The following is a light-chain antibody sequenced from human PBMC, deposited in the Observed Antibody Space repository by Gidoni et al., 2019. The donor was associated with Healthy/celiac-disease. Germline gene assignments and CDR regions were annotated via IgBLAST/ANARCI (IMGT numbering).Light chain of an antibody. J-gene: IGKJ4*01. CDR1: QGISSY. CDR3: QQLNSYLLT. V-gene: IGKV1-9*01. Sequence: DIQLTQSPSFLSASVGDRVTITCRASQGISSYLAGYQQKPGKAPKLLIYAASTLQSGVPSRFIGSGSGTEFTLTISSLQPEDFATYYCQQLNSYLLTFGGGTKVEIK. CDR2: AAS.